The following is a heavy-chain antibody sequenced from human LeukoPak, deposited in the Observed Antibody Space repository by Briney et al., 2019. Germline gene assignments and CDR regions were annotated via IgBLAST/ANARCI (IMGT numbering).Heavy chain of an antibody. CDR2: IIQDGSER. V-gene: IGHV3-7*01. Sequence: GGSLRLSCATSGFSFSTFWMTLVRQAPGKGLEWVGKIIQDGSERYYVGSVQGRFTIHRDNAKNSLDLQMNSLRAEGTAGCYCVREGASIIRHAFDVWGQRTMVSVSS. J-gene: IGHJ3*01. CDR3: VREGASIIRHAFDV. D-gene: IGHD2-21*01. CDR1: GFSFSTFW.